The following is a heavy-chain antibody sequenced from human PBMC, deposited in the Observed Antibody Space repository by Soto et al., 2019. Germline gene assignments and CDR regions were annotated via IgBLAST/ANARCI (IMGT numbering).Heavy chain of an antibody. CDR1: GDSITYYY. J-gene: IGHJ5*02. CDR2: KFYSGST. D-gene: IGHD6-13*01. CDR3: ARHNSIAAAGNWPFDP. V-gene: IGHV4-59*08. Sequence: ETLSLTCAVSGDSITYYYWTWIRQPPGKGLEWIGFKFYSGSTNYNSSLGSRVSISVDTSKNQFSLKLSSVTAADTAVYYCARHNSIAAAGNWPFDPWGQGTLVTSPQ.